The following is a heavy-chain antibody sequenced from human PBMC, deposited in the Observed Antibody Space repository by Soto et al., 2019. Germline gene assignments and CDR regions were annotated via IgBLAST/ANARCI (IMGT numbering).Heavy chain of an antibody. D-gene: IGHD1-26*01. CDR2: IKSDGSGK. CDR3: ATDLNWENF. Sequence: GGSLRLSCAASGFTFSNYWMHWVRQAPGKGPEWFSRIKSDGSGKYYADSVKGRFTISRDNTENSLYLQMNSLRDEDTAVYSCATDLNWENFWGQGTLVTVSS. CDR1: GFTFSNYW. V-gene: IGHV3-74*01. J-gene: IGHJ4*02.